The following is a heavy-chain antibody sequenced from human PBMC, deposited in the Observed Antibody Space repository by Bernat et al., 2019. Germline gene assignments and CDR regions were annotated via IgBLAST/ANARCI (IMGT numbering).Heavy chain of an antibody. CDR1: GYSFTSYW. J-gene: IGHJ3*02. CDR2: IYPGDSGT. Sequence: EVQLVQSGAEVKKPGESLKISCKGSGYSFTSYWIGWVRQISGKGLEWMGIIYPGDSGTRYSPSFQGQGTISADKSISTAYLQWSSLKASHTAMYYCARVSGTTNDAFDIWGQGTMVTVSS. CDR3: ARVSGTTNDAFDI. D-gene: IGHD1-1*01. V-gene: IGHV5-51*01.